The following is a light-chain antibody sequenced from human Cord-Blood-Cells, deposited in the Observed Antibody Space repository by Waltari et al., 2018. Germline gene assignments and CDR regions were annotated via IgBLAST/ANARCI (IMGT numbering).Light chain of an antibody. CDR1: QSLLHSNGYNY. V-gene: IGKV2-28*01. CDR3: MQALQTPYT. CDR2: LGS. Sequence: DIVMTQSPLSLPVTPGEPASISCRSSQSLLHSNGYNYLDWYLQKPGQSPQLLIYLGSNRASGAPDRVSGSGSGTDFTLKISRVEAEDVGVYYCMQALQTPYTFGQGTKLEIK. J-gene: IGKJ2*01.